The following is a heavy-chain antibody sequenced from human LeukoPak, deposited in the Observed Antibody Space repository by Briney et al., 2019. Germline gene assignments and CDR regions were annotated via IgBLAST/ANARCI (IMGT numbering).Heavy chain of an antibody. Sequence: GGSLRLSCAASGFTVSSNYMSWVRQAPGKGLEWVSVIYSGGSTYYADSVKGRFTISRDNSKNTLYLQMNSLRAEDTAVYYCARSKYSSLDYFDYWGQGTLVTVSS. V-gene: IGHV3-66*01. CDR3: ARSKYSSLDYFDY. J-gene: IGHJ4*02. D-gene: IGHD6-19*01. CDR1: GFTVSSNY. CDR2: IYSGGST.